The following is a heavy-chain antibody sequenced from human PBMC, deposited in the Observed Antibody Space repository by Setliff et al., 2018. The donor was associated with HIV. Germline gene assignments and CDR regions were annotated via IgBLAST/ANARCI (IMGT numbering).Heavy chain of an antibody. V-gene: IGHV1-18*04. D-gene: IGHD3-22*01. CDR3: MRDPSGYDASGYYPLRWYFDL. CDR1: GYIFTSYG. Sequence: ASVKVSCKASGYIFTSYGISWVRQAPGQGLEWMGWITTYKGNTNYAQKFQGRVTMTTDTSTRTVYMDLRSLRSDDTAVYYCMRDPSGYDASGYYPLRWYFDLRGRGTLVTVSS. J-gene: IGHJ2*01. CDR2: ITTYKGNT.